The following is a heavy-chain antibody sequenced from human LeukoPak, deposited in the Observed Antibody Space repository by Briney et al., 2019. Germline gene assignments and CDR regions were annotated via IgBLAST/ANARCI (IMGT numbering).Heavy chain of an antibody. D-gene: IGHD6-19*01. CDR1: GFTVSSNY. CDR3: ARSGWYGAFDI. V-gene: IGHV3-66*01. CDR2: IYSGGST. Sequence: PGGSLRLSCAASGFTVSSNYMSWVRQAPGKGLEWVSVIYSGGSTYYAGSVKGRFTISRDNSKNTLYLQMNSLRAEDTAVYYCARSGWYGAFDIWGQGTMVTVSS. J-gene: IGHJ3*02.